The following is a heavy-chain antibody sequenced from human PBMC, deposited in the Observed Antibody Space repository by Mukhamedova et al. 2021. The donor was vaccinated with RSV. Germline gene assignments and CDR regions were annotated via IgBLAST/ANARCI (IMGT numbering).Heavy chain of an antibody. CDR2: GGTT. J-gene: IGHJ4*02. CDR3: TACTSLVRGSIKHFDY. Sequence: GGTTDYAAPVKGRFTVSRDDSENTLYLQMNSLKTEDTAVYYCTACTSLVRGSIKHFDYWGQGTLVTVSS. D-gene: IGHD3-10*01. V-gene: IGHV3-15*01.